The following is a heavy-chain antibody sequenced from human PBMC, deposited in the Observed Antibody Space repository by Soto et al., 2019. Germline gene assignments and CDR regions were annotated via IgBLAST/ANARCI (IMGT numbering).Heavy chain of an antibody. CDR1: GGSFSGYY. CDR3: ARGRLGYYGSGSYYPLDY. D-gene: IGHD3-10*01. Sequence: PSETLSLTCAVYGGSFSGYYWSWIRQPPGKGLEWIGEINHSGSTNYNPSLKSRVTISVDTSKNQFSLKLSSVTAADTAVYYCARGRLGYYGSGSYYPLDYWGQGTLVTVSS. V-gene: IGHV4-34*01. J-gene: IGHJ4*02. CDR2: INHSGST.